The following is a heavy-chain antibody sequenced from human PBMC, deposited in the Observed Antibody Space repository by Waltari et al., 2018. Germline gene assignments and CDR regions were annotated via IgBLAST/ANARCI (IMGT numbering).Heavy chain of an antibody. CDR2: VHGSGKT. CDR1: GDSMSSTYW. V-gene: IGHV4-4*02. J-gene: IGHJ4*02. CDR3: ARDRGRGLYLDS. Sequence: QLQLQESGPGLVKPSGTLSLTCAVSGDSMSSTYWWSWVRQPPGKGLGWMGQVHGSGKTNYSPSFASRVTISLDTYNKQFSLKVTSATAADTAVYYCARDRGRGLYLDSWAREPWSLSP. D-gene: IGHD2-15*01.